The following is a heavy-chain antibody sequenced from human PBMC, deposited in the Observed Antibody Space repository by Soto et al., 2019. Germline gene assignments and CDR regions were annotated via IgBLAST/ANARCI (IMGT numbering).Heavy chain of an antibody. CDR1: GFTFSSYG. Sequence: GGSLRLSCAASGFTFSSYGMHWVRQAPGKGLEWVAVISYDGSNKYYADSVKGRFTISRDNSKNTLYLQMNSLRAEDTAVYYCAKDYTNYYYYYGMDVWGQGTTVTVSS. D-gene: IGHD3-16*01. J-gene: IGHJ6*02. CDR2: ISYDGSNK. CDR3: AKDYTNYYYYYGMDV. V-gene: IGHV3-30*18.